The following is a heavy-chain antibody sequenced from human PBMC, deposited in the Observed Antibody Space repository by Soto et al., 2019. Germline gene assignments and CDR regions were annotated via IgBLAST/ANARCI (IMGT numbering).Heavy chain of an antibody. CDR1: CGSISYEYYH. D-gene: IGHD2-21*02. J-gene: IGHJ6*02. V-gene: IGHV4-30-4*08. CDR3: AREDDGGDRDYYGLDV. CDR2: IHYSGSI. Sequence: ASETLSLPCTVSCGSISYEYYHWTWIRQSPGKGLEWIGYIHYSGSIIYNPSFKSRVTISVDTSKNQFSLQLSSVTAADTAVYFCAREDDGGDRDYYGLDVWGQGTTVTVSS.